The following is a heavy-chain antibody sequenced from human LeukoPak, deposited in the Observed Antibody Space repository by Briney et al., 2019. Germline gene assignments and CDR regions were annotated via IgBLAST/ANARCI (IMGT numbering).Heavy chain of an antibody. V-gene: IGHV3-15*01. CDR1: GFTLSNAW. CDR2: IKSKTDGGTT. J-gene: IGHJ4*02. Sequence: GGSLRLSCAASGFTLSNAWMSWVRQAPGKGLEWVGRIKSKTDGGTTDYAAPVKGRLTVSRDDSKNTLYLQMNSLKTEDTAVYYCTTSYYYGSGSYYPRDFWGQGTLVTVSS. CDR3: TTSYYYGSGSYYPRDF. D-gene: IGHD3-10*01.